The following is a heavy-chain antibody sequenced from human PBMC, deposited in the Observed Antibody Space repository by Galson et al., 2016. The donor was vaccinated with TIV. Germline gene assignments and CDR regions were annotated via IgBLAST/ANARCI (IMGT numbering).Heavy chain of an antibody. CDR3: AKNSRPDASMDYYYYHGMDV. D-gene: IGHD5-18*01. J-gene: IGHJ6*02. CDR1: GGTFSNYA. Sequence: SVKVSCKASGGTFSNYAIRWVRQAPGQGLEWMGRIIPIIGMTNYAQKFQGRLTITADKSTSTAYMELSSLRNEDTAVYYCAKNSRPDASMDYYYYHGMDVWGRGTTVIVSS. V-gene: IGHV1-69*04. CDR2: IIPIIGMT.